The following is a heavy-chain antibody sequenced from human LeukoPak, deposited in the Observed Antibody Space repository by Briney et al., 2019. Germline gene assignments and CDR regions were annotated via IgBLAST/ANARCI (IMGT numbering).Heavy chain of an antibody. Sequence: GGSLRLSCAASGFTFSSYGMHWVRQAPGKGLEWVAFIRYDGSNKYYADSVKGRFTISRDNSKNTLYLQMNSLRAEDTAVYYCAKSEALYSSSLDAFDIWGQGTMVTVSS. D-gene: IGHD6-6*01. CDR3: AKSEALYSSSLDAFDI. J-gene: IGHJ3*02. CDR1: GFTFSSYG. CDR2: IRYDGSNK. V-gene: IGHV3-30*02.